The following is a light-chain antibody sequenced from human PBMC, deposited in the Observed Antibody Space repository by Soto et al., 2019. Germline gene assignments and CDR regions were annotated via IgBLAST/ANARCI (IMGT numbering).Light chain of an antibody. CDR3: SLYTSSSTGANWV. Sequence: QSALTQPPSVSGSPGQSVTISCTGTSSDVGSYNRVSWYQQPPGTAPKLMIYEVSNRPSGVPDRFSGSKSGNTASLTISGLQAEDEADYYCSLYTSSSTGANWVFGGGTKVTVL. CDR1: SSDVGSYNR. V-gene: IGLV2-18*01. J-gene: IGLJ3*02. CDR2: EVS.